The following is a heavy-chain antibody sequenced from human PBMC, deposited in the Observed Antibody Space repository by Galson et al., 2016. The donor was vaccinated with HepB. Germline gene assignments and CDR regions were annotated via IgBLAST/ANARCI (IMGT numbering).Heavy chain of an antibody. CDR3: ARDPMRFAFDL. V-gene: IGHV3-7*01. CDR1: GFTFSSYW. CDR2: INPDGSQT. J-gene: IGHJ3*01. Sequence: SLRLSCAVSGFTFSSYWMSWVRQPPGKGPEWVANINPDGSQTYYVDSVKGRSNISKDNAKNSLYLRMNSLRADDTAVYYCARDPMRFAFDLWGQGTMVTVSS.